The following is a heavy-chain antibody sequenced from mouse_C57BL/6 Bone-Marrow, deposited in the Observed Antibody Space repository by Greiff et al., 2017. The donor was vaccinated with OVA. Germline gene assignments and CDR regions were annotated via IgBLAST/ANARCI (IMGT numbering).Heavy chain of an antibody. CDR2: ISDGGSYT. Sequence: VQLKESGGGLVKPGGSLKLSCAASGFTFSSYAMSWVRQTPEKRLEWVATISDGGSYTYYPDNVKGRFTISRDNAKNNLYLQMSHLKSEDTAMYYCARRDWYFDVWGTGTTVTVSS. J-gene: IGHJ1*03. CDR3: ARRDWYFDV. V-gene: IGHV5-4*01. CDR1: GFTFSSYA.